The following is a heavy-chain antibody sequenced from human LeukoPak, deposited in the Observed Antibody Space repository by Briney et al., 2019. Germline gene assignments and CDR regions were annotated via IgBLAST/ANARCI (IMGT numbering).Heavy chain of an antibody. V-gene: IGHV3-21*01. CDR1: GFTFSSYT. Sequence: PGGSLRLSCAASGFTFSSYTMNWVRLAPGKGLEWVSSITRSSIYIHYADSVKGRFTISRDNAKNFLYLQMNSLRAEDTAVYYCARTYYDILTGYNPYFDYWGQGILVTVSS. D-gene: IGHD3-9*01. J-gene: IGHJ4*02. CDR2: ITRSSIYI. CDR3: ARTYYDILTGYNPYFDY.